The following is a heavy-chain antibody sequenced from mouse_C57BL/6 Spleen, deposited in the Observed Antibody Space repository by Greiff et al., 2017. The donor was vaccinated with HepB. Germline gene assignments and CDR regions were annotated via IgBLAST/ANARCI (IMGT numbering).Heavy chain of an antibody. D-gene: IGHD1-1*01. V-gene: IGHV5-6*01. Sequence: EVQVVESGGDLVKPGGSLKLSCAASGFTFSSYGMSWVRQTPDKRLEWVATISSGGSYTYYPDSVKGRFTISRDNAKNTLYLQMSSLKSEDTAMYYCARHELRNDYWGQGTTLTVSS. CDR3: ARHELRNDY. J-gene: IGHJ2*01. CDR1: GFTFSSYG. CDR2: ISSGGSYT.